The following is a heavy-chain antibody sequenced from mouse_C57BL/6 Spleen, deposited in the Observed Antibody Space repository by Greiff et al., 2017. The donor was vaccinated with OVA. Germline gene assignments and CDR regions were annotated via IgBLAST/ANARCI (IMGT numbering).Heavy chain of an antibody. J-gene: IGHJ1*03. V-gene: IGHV3-6*01. Sequence: EVKLVESGPGLVKPSQSLSLTCSVTGYSITSGYYWNWIRQFPGNKLEWMGYISYDGSNNYNPSLKNRISITRDTSKNQFFLKLNSVTTEDTATYYCARDYPYWYVDVWGTGTTVTVSS. CDR2: ISYDGSN. CDR1: GYSITSGYY. CDR3: ARDYPYWYVDV.